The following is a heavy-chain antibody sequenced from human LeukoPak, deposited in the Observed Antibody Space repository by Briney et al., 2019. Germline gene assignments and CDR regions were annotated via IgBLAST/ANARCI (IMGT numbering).Heavy chain of an antibody. CDR2: INHSGCT. V-gene: IGHV4-34*01. Sequence: SETLSLTCAVYGGSFSGYYRSWIRQPPGKGLEWIGEINHSGCTNYNPSLKSRVTISVDTSKNQFSLKLSSVTAADTAVYYCARGHDYGVAWFQHWGQGTLVTVSS. D-gene: IGHD4-17*01. CDR3: ARGHDYGVAWFQH. CDR1: GGSFSGYY. J-gene: IGHJ1*01.